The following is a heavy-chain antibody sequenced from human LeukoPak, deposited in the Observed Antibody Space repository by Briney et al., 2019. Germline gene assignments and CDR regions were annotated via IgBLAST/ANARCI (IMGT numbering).Heavy chain of an antibody. CDR3: AKDQGEYTYHPFDY. CDR1: GFTFSSYA. D-gene: IGHD6-6*01. Sequence: GGSLRLSCAASGFTFSSYAMSWVRQAPVKGLEWVSAISSSGGSTYYADSVKGRFTISRDNSKNTLYLQMNSLRAEDTAVYYCAKDQGEYTYHPFDYWGQGTLVTVSS. V-gene: IGHV3-23*01. J-gene: IGHJ4*02. CDR2: ISSSGGST.